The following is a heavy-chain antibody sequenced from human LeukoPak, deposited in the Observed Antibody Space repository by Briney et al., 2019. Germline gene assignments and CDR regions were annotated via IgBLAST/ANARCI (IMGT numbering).Heavy chain of an antibody. Sequence: PGGSLRLSCAASGFIFSSSWMSWVRQAPGKGLEWVAHIKTDGSEKQYVDSVKGRFAISRDNAKNSLYLQMNSLRAEDTAVYYCARDPFDSGDRYYGAFDLWGQGTMVTVSS. D-gene: IGHD3-22*01. CDR2: IKTDGSEK. J-gene: IGHJ3*01. V-gene: IGHV3-7*01. CDR1: GFIFSSSW. CDR3: ARDPFDSGDRYYGAFDL.